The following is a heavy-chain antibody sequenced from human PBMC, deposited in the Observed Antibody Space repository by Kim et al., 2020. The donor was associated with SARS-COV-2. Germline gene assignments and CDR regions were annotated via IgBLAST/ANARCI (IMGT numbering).Heavy chain of an antibody. CDR2: ISNSGKT. Sequence: SETLSLTCTVSGVSMSTFSWTWIRQPPGKGPEWIGYISNSGKTNYSPSLRGRVTISKDTSKNQFSLKLTSVTAADTAVYYCANMRNYYGMDVWGKGTTVT. CDR1: GVSMSTFS. D-gene: IGHD3-16*01. V-gene: IGHV4-59*01. J-gene: IGHJ6*04. CDR3: ANMRNYYGMDV.